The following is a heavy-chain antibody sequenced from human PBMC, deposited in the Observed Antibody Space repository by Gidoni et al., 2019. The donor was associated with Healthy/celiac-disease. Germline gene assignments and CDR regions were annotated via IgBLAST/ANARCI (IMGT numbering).Heavy chain of an antibody. Sequence: QVQLVQSGAEVKKPGSSVKVSCKASGGTFSSYAISWVRQAPGQGLEWMGGIIPIFGTANDAQKFQGRVTITADESTSTAYMELSSLRSEDTAVYYCARDGYGGNSGGYYFDYWGQGTLVTVSS. D-gene: IGHD2-21*02. CDR1: GGTFSSYA. V-gene: IGHV1-69*01. J-gene: IGHJ4*02. CDR3: ARDGYGGNSGGYYFDY. CDR2: IIPIFGTA.